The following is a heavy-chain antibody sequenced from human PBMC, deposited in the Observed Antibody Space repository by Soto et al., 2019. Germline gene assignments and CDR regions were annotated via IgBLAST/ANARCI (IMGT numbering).Heavy chain of an antibody. D-gene: IGHD2-15*01. Sequence: VQLVESGGGLVQPGGSLRLSCAASGFTFSSYSMNWVRQAPGKGLEWVSYISSSSSTIYYADSVKGRFTISRDNAKNSLYLQMNSLRAEDTAVYYCARGGSLGYCSGGSCYYFDYWGQGTLVTVSS. V-gene: IGHV3-48*01. CDR2: ISSSSSTI. J-gene: IGHJ4*02. CDR3: ARGGSLGYCSGGSCYYFDY. CDR1: GFTFSSYS.